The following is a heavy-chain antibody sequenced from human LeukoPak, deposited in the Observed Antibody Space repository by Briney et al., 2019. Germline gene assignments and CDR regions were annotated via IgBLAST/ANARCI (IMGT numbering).Heavy chain of an antibody. D-gene: IGHD6-13*01. J-gene: IGHJ4*02. V-gene: IGHV3-21*01. Sequence: GGSLRLSCAASGFTFSSYSMNWVRQAPGKGLEWVSSISSSSSYIYYADSVKGRFTISRDNAKNSLYLQMNSLRAEDTAVYYCARDTGGLIAAAGSDYWGQGTLVTVSS. CDR3: ARDTGGLIAAAGSDY. CDR2: ISSSSSYI. CDR1: GFTFSSYS.